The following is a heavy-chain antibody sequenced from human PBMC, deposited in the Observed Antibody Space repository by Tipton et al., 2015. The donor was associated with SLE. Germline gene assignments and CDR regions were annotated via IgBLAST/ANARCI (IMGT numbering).Heavy chain of an antibody. CDR3: ARFRDYDFWSGYSKPDAFDI. CDR1: GGSISSHY. Sequence: TLSLTCTVSGGSISSHYWSWIRQPPGKGLEWIGSINHSGSTNYNPSLKSRVTISVDTSKNQFSLKLSSVTAADTAVYYCARFRDYDFWSGYSKPDAFDIWGQGTMVTVSS. J-gene: IGHJ3*02. CDR2: INHSGST. V-gene: IGHV4-59*11. D-gene: IGHD3-3*01.